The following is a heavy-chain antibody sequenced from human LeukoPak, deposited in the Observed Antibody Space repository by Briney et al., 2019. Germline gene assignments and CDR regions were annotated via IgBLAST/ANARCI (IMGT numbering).Heavy chain of an antibody. J-gene: IGHJ6*03. D-gene: IGHD2-15*01. CDR1: GFTFSSYS. V-gene: IGHV3-7*01. Sequence: PGGSLRLSCAASGFTFSSYSMNWVRQAPGKGLEWVANIKQDGSEKYYVDSVKGRFTISRDNAKNSLYLQMNSLRAEDTAVYYCARGAAATAIYYYYYMDVWGKGTTVTISS. CDR3: ARGAAATAIYYYYYMDV. CDR2: IKQDGSEK.